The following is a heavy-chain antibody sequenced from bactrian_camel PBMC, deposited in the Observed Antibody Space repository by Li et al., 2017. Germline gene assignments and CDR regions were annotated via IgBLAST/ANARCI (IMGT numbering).Heavy chain of an antibody. CDR1: GYPSSRHC. V-gene: IGHV3S42*01. CDR2: INRRGTGRGTV. D-gene: IGHD4*01. J-gene: IGHJ4*01. Sequence: VQLVESGGGSVQAGGSLRLSCAHSGYPSSRHCMGWFRQAPGKAREGIAAINRRGTGRGTVSYADPVKGRFTISRDNAKNTVYLQMHSLKSEDTALYYCATVAGSFADDYARARAYVYWGQGTQVTVS. CDR3: ATVAGSFADDYARARAYVY.